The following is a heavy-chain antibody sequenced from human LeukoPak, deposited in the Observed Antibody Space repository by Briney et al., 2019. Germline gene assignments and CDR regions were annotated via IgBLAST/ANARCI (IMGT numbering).Heavy chain of an antibody. J-gene: IGHJ3*02. CDR2: TSSSSNII. V-gene: IGHV3-48*01. CDR1: GFTFSNYN. Sequence: PVGSLRLSSAASGFTFSNYNRNWVPQPPGKGLQWVSYTSSSSNIIYYAESVKGRFTISRDNAKNTLFLQMNSLRAEDTAVYYCARDTGDYNAFDIWGQGTMVTVSS. D-gene: IGHD4-17*01. CDR3: ARDTGDYNAFDI.